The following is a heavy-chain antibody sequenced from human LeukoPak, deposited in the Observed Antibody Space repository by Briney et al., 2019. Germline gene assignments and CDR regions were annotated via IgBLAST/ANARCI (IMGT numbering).Heavy chain of an antibody. Sequence: PGASVKVSCKASGGTFSSYAISWVRQAPGQGLEWMGGIIPIFGTANYAQKFQGRVTITTDESTSTAYMELSSLRSEDTAVYYCARARAPYGDNDPYCYWGQGTLVTVSS. CDR2: IIPIFGTA. CDR3: ARARAPYGDNDPYCY. J-gene: IGHJ4*02. D-gene: IGHD4-17*01. CDR1: GGTFSSYA. V-gene: IGHV1-69*05.